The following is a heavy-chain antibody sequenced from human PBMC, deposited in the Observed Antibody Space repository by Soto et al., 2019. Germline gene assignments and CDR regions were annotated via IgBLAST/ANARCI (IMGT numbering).Heavy chain of an antibody. CDR1: GDSISSYF. CDR3: ARDSRDRAAAYYYYYYGMDV. CDR2: IYYSGST. J-gene: IGHJ6*02. Sequence: XATLSLTCTVSGDSISSYFWSWIRQPPGKGLEWIGYIYYSGSTNYNPSLKSRVTISVDTSKNQFSLKLSSVTAADTAVYYCARDSRDRAAAYYYYYYGMDVWGQGTTVTVSS. D-gene: IGHD6-13*01. V-gene: IGHV4-59*01.